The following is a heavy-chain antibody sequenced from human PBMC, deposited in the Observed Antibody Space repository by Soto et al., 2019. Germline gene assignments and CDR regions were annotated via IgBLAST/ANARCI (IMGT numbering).Heavy chain of an antibody. J-gene: IGHJ5*02. D-gene: IGHD1-7*01. CDR3: AKALITGTRWFDP. CDR2: ISGSGGST. V-gene: IGHV3-23*01. CDR1: GCTFSSYA. Sequence: PGLPMRHSNTASGCTFSSYAMSRVRQAPGKGLEWVSAISGSGGSTYYADSVKGRFTISRDNSKNTLYLQMNSLRAEDTAVYYCAKALITGTRWFDPWGQGTLVTVSS.